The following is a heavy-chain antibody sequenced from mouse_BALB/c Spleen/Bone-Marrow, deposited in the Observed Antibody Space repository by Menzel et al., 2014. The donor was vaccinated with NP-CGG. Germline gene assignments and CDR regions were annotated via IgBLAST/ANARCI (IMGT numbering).Heavy chain of an antibody. Sequence: EVQLQQSGPGLVKPSQSLSLTCSATGYSITSGYYWNWIRQFPGNKLEWMGYINYDGSNNYNPSLKNRISITRDTSKNQFFLKLNSVTTEDTATYYCARGNGYAMDYWGQGTSVTVSS. J-gene: IGHJ4*01. CDR1: GYSITSGYY. CDR2: INYDGSN. V-gene: IGHV3-6*02. CDR3: ARGNGYAMDY.